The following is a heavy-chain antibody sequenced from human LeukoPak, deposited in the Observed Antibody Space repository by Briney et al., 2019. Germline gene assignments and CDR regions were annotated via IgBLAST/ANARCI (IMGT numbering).Heavy chain of an antibody. CDR3: GRHTSMGVPLDILEKWFDT. CDR2: ISPYNGNT. CDR1: GYTFISYG. Sequence: ASEKVSCKASGYTFISYGISWVRQAPGQGLQWMGWISPYNGNTNYVQKFQGSVTMTTDTSTSTAYMELRSLRSDDTAVYYCGRHTSMGVPLDILEKWFDTWGQGTLVTVSS. D-gene: IGHD2/OR15-2a*01. J-gene: IGHJ5*02. V-gene: IGHV1-18*01.